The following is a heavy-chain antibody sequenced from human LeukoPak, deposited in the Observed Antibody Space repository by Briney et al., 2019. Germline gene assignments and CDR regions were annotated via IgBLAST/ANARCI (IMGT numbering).Heavy chain of an antibody. J-gene: IGHJ3*02. Sequence: PSETLSLTCTVSGGSISSYYWSWIRQPPGKGLEWIGYIYYGGSTNYNPSLKSRVTISVDTSKNQFSLKLSSVTAADTAVYYCARAAMSDFDIWGQGTMVTVSS. CDR2: IYYGGST. CDR1: GGSISSYY. D-gene: IGHD2-2*01. CDR3: ARAAMSDFDI. V-gene: IGHV4-59*01.